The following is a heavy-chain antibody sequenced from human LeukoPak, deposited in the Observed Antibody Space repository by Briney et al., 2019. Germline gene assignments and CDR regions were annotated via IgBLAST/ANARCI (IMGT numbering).Heavy chain of an antibody. CDR2: IYHSGST. CDR3: ARGGGLYCSGGSCYRHYYYYYGMDV. D-gene: IGHD2-15*01. Sequence: SETLSLTCVVSGGSISSGTWWIWIRQPPGKGLEWIGEIYHSGSTDYNPSLKSRVTISVDKSKNQFSLRLSSVTAADTAVYYCARGGGLYCSGGSCYRHYYYYYGMDVWGQGTTVTVSS. CDR1: GGSISSGTW. V-gene: IGHV4-4*02. J-gene: IGHJ6*02.